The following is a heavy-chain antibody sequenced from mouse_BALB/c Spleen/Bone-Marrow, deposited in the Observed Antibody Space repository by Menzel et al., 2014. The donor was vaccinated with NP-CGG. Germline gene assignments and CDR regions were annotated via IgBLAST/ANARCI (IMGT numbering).Heavy chain of an antibody. CDR3: ARYYYRTMDY. D-gene: IGHD1-1*01. V-gene: IGHV14-3*02. CDR1: GLNIKDTY. J-gene: IGHJ4*01. CDR2: IDPANGNT. Sequence: VQLQQSGAELVKPGASVKLSCTASGLNIKDTYMHWVKQRPEQGLEWIGRIDPANGNTKYDPKFQGRATVTADTSSSTAYLQLSSLTSEDTAVYYCARYYYRTMDYWGQGTSVTVSS.